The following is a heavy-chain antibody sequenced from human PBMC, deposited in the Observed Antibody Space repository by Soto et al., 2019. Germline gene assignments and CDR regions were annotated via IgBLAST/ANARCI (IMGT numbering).Heavy chain of an antibody. CDR3: ARDVLWFGFTAPDC. Sequence: GGSLRLSCAASGFTFSSYAMHWVRQAPGKGLEYVSAISSNGGSTYYANSVKGRFTISRDNSKNTLYLQMGSLRAEDMAVYYCARDVLWFGFTAPDCWGQGTLVTVSS. J-gene: IGHJ4*02. D-gene: IGHD3-10*01. CDR2: ISSNGGST. V-gene: IGHV3-64*01. CDR1: GFTFSSYA.